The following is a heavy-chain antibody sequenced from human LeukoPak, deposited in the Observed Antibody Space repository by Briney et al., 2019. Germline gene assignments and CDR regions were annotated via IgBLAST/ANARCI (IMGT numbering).Heavy chain of an antibody. D-gene: IGHD5-18*01. CDR2: ISGSGGDT. V-gene: IGHV3-23*01. CDR3: AKVLRGYTYGKFDY. CDR1: GFTFSSYA. Sequence: PGESLRLSCAASGFTFSSYAMSWVRQAPGKRLEWVSGISGSGGDTYYADSVKGRFTISRDNSKNTLYLQMSSLRAEDTAVYYCAKVLRGYTYGKFDYWGQGTLVTVSS. J-gene: IGHJ4*02.